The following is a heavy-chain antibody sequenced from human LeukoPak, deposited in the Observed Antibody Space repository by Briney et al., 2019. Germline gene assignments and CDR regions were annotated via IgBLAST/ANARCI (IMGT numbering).Heavy chain of an antibody. D-gene: IGHD3-22*01. V-gene: IGHV4-4*07. CDR3: ARATDSSVNTAFD. Sequence: SETLSLTCSVPGASMSNYFWNWIRQSAGKGLEWIGRIYSGGTTDYNPSLKSRVTLSVDMSKNQFSLKLKSVTAADTAVYYCARATDSSVNTAFD. CDR1: GASMSNYF. J-gene: IGHJ3*02. CDR2: IYSGGTT.